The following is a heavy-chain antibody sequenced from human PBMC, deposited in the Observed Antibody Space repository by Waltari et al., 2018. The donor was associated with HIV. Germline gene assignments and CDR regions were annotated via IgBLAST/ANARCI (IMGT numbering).Heavy chain of an antibody. V-gene: IGHV1-46*01. J-gene: IGHJ4*02. D-gene: IGHD3-22*01. CDR3: ARGGPYYYDGSGYPDS. Sequence: QAHLVQSGAEVRKPGASVKISCKASGYIFTGYYIHWMRQARGTGLHWMGTINPKDFTTTYEQEFQDRVTMTRDASTTTVYMEMTILRFEDTATYYCARGGPYYYDGSGYPDSWGQGTPLTVFS. CDR2: INPKDFTT. CDR1: GYIFTGYY.